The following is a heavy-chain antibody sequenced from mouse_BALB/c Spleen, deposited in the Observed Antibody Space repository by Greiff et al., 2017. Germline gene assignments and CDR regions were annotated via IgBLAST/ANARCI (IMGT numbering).Heavy chain of an antibody. D-gene: IGHD2-3*01. J-gene: IGHJ4*01. CDR2: IDTSDSYT. Sequence: VQLQQPGAELVMPGASVKMSCKASGYTFTDYWMHWGKQRPGQGLEWIGAIDTSDSYTSYNQKFKGKATLTVDESSSTAYMKLSSLTSEDSAVYYCARGGLLRFYAMDYWGQGTSVTVSS. CDR3: ARGGLLRFYAMDY. CDR1: GYTFTDYW. V-gene: IGHV1-69*01.